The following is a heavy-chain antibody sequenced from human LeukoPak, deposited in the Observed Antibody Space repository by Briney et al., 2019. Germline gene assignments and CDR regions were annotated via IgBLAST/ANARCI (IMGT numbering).Heavy chain of an antibody. Sequence: SVKVSCKASGGTFSCYAISWVRQAPGQGLEWMGGIIPIFGTANYAQKFQGRVTITADESTSTAYMELSSLRSEDTAVYYCARARALFYCSSTSRYGFDPWGQGTLVTVSS. CDR1: GGTFSCYA. V-gene: IGHV1-69*13. J-gene: IGHJ5*02. D-gene: IGHD2-2*01. CDR2: IIPIFGTA. CDR3: ARARALFYCSSTSRYGFDP.